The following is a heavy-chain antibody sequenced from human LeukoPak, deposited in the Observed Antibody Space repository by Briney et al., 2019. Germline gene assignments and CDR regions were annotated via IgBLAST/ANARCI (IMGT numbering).Heavy chain of an antibody. CDR1: GYTFTSHC. V-gene: IGHV1-46*01. CDR2: INPSGGST. J-gene: IGHJ4*02. D-gene: IGHD6-19*01. CDR3: ARTAVAGYYFDY. Sequence: ASVKVSYKASGYTFTSHCMHWVRQAPGQGLEWMGIINPSGGSTSYAQKFQGRVTMTRDTSTSTVYMELSSLRSEDTAVYYCARTAVAGYYFDYWGQGTLVTVSS.